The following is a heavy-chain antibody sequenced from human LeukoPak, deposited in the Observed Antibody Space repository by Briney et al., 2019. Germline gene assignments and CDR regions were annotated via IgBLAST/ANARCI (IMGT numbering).Heavy chain of an antibody. V-gene: IGHV4-34*01. D-gene: IGHD5-12*01. CDR3: ARLMVAKYRATYYYYYMDV. CDR2: INHSGST. CDR1: GGSFSGYY. J-gene: IGHJ6*03. Sequence: SETLSLTCAVYGGSFSGYYWSWIRQPPGKGLEWIGEINHSGSTNYNPSLKSRVTISVDTSKNQFPLKLSSVTAADTAVYYCARLMVAKYRATYYYYYMDVWGKGTTVTISS.